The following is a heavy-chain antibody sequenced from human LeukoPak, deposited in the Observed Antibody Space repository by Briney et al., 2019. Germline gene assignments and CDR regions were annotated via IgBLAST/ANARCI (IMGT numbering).Heavy chain of an antibody. CDR1: GGSICSSSYY. D-gene: IGHD2-2*02. V-gene: IGHV4-61*05. J-gene: IGHJ4*02. Sequence: PSETLSLTCTVSGGSICSSSYYWGWIRQPPGKGLEWIGYIYYSGSTNYNPSLKSRVTISVGTSKNQFSLKLSSVTAADTAVYYCARSNLGYCSSTSCYTFDYWGQGTLVTVSS. CDR3: ARSNLGYCSSTSCYTFDY. CDR2: IYYSGST.